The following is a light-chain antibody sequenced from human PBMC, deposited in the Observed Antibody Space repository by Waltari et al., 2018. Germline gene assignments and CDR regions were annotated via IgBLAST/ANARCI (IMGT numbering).Light chain of an antibody. V-gene: IGLV2-14*03. CDR3: CSQSSYNGVI. J-gene: IGLJ2*01. CDR2: DVN. Sequence: QSALSQPASVSGSPGQSITISCTGSSSDVGCDDSVSWYQDHPGQAPNVIIYDVNNRPSGVSDRFSGSKSGNTASLTISGLQAEDEANYYCCSQSSYNGVIFGGGTKLTVL. CDR1: SSDVGCDDS.